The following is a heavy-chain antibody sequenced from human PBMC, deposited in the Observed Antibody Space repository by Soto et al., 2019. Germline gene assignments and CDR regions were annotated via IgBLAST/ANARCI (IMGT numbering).Heavy chain of an antibody. D-gene: IGHD6-13*01. CDR3: ARDLAAGDL. CDR1: GYTFINYY. Sequence: ASVTGSCKASGYTFINYYIRWVRQAPGQGLEWMAIINPMGGSTNYAQEFQGRVTLTSDTSTSTVYMELSSLRFEDTALFYCARDLAAGDLWGQGTLVTVSS. J-gene: IGHJ5*02. V-gene: IGHV1-46*01. CDR2: INPMGGST.